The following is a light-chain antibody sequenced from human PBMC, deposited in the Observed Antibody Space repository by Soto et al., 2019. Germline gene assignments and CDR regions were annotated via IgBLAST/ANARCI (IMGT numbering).Light chain of an antibody. CDR2: AAS. CDR1: QSISSY. Sequence: DIQMTQSPSSLSASVGDRVTITCRASQSISSYLNWYQQKPGKAPKLLNYAASSLQSGVPSRFSGSGSGTDFTLTISSRQPEDFATYYCQQSYSTPYTFGQGTKRESK. CDR3: QQSYSTPYT. V-gene: IGKV1-39*01. J-gene: IGKJ2*01.